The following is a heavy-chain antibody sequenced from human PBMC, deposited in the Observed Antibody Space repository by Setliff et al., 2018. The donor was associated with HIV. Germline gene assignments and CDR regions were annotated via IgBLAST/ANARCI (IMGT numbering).Heavy chain of an antibody. CDR1: GFSFTFYA. D-gene: IGHD1-1*01. V-gene: IGHV3-23*01. CDR3: AKQTNLGTVPDS. CDR2: ISGSGGVT. J-gene: IGHJ4*02. Sequence: GGSLRLSCAASGFSFTFYALSWVRQTPGQGLEWISGISGSGGVTYYADSVTGRFTISRDNSKSSLYLQMDSLRAEDTAVYYCAKQTNLGTVPDSWGQGTLVTVS.